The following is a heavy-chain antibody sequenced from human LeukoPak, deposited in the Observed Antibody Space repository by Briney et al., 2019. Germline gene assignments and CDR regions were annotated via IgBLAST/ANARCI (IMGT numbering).Heavy chain of an antibody. CDR2: ISAYNGNT. CDR1: GYTFTSYG. Sequence: ASVKVSCKASGYTFTSYGISWVRQAPGQGLEWMGWISAYNGNTNYAQKLQGRVTMTTDTPTSTAYMELRSLRSDDTAVYYCARISSSLHYGMDVWGQGTTVTVSS. J-gene: IGHJ6*02. V-gene: IGHV1-18*01. CDR3: ARISSSLHYGMDV. D-gene: IGHD6-13*01.